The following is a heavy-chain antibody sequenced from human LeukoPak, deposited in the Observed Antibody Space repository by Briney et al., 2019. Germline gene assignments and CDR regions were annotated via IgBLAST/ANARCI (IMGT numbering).Heavy chain of an antibody. CDR2: ISGSGGST. V-gene: IGHV3-23*01. Sequence: GGSLRLSCAASGFTFSSYAMSWVRQAPGKGLEWVSAISGSGGSTYYADSVKGRFTISRDNSKNTLFLQMNSLRGEDTAVYYCAKDPSNYGSGFMDVWGKGTTVTVSS. CDR1: GFTFSSYA. J-gene: IGHJ6*03. D-gene: IGHD3-10*01. CDR3: AKDPSNYGSGFMDV.